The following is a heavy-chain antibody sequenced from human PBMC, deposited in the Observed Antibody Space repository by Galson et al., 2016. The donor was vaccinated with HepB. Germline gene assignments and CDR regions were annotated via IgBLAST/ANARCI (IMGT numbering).Heavy chain of an antibody. Sequence: SLRLSCAASGFTFRNHGIHWVRQAPDKGLEWVAVIWFAASNKYYIDSVKGRFTVSRDNSKNTLFLQMNSLRPDDTGVYYCAREGRATTYAMDVWGQGTTVTVSS. J-gene: IGHJ6*02. V-gene: IGHV3-33*01. CDR3: AREGRATTYAMDV. CDR1: GFTFRNHG. CDR2: IWFAASNK. D-gene: IGHD5-24*01.